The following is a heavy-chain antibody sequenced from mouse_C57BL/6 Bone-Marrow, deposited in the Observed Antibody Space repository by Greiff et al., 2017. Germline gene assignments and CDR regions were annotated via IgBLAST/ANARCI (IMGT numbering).Heavy chain of an antibody. V-gene: IGHV1-61*01. CDR3: ARGGFYYDYGSYFDY. CDR2: IYPSDSET. D-gene: IGHD2-4*01. CDR1: GYTFTSYW. J-gene: IGHJ2*01. Sequence: VQLQQPGAELVRPGSSVKLSCKASGYTFTSYWMDWVKQRPGQGLEWIGNIYPSDSETHYNQKFKDKATLTVDKSSSTAYMQLSSLTSEDSAVYYCARGGFYYDYGSYFDYWGQGTTLTVSS.